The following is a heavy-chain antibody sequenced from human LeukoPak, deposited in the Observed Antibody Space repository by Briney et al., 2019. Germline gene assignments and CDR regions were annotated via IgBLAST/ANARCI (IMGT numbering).Heavy chain of an antibody. J-gene: IGHJ5*02. CDR3: ARSAVAGSNHWFDP. CDR2: IYSTGRT. Sequence: SETLSLTCTVSGASIRSYPWGWIRQPAGKGLEWIGDIYSTGRTNYNPSLKSRVTMSLDTSRNQVSLNLNSLTAADTAVYYCARSAVAGSNHWFDPWGQGTQVTVSS. CDR1: GASIRSYP. V-gene: IGHV4-4*08. D-gene: IGHD6-19*01.